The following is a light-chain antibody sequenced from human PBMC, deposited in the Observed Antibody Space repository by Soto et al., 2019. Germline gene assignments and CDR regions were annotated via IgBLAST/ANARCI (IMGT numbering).Light chain of an antibody. CDR2: GAS. V-gene: IGKV3-20*01. CDR1: QSVSSNY. Sequence: EIVLTQSPGTLTLSPGERATLSCRASQSVSSNYLAWYQQKPGQAPRLLIYGASIRATGIPDRFSGSGSGTYFTITISRLAPEDFAVYYCQQDGSSPRTFGQGTKVDIK. CDR3: QQDGSSPRT. J-gene: IGKJ1*01.